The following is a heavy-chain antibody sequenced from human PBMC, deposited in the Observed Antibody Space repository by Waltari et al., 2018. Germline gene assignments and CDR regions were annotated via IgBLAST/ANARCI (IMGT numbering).Heavy chain of an antibody. J-gene: IGHJ4*02. CDR2: VGPENGET. V-gene: IGHV1-69-2*01. Sequence: EVQLVQSGAEVKKPGATVKLSCKVSGYTFTDYYMHWVQQAPGKGLEWLGLVGPENGETKYAGKFQRRVNITADTSTDTAYMELSSLRSEDTAVYYCATSSVGAYYFDYWGQGTLVTVSS. CDR3: ATSSVGAYYFDY. D-gene: IGHD1-26*01. CDR1: GYTFTDYY.